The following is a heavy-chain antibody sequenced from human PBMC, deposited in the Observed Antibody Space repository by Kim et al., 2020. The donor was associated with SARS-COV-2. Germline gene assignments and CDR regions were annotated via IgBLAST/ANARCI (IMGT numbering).Heavy chain of an antibody. D-gene: IGHD3-22*01. Sequence: SETLSLTCAVYGGSFSGYYWSWIRQPPGKGLEWIGEINHSGSTNYNPSLKSRVTISVDTSKNQFSLKLSSVTAADTAVYYCARGPAIPYYYDSSGPFDY. CDR3: ARGPAIPYYYDSSGPFDY. V-gene: IGHV4-34*01. J-gene: IGHJ4*01. CDR2: INHSGST. CDR1: GGSFSGYY.